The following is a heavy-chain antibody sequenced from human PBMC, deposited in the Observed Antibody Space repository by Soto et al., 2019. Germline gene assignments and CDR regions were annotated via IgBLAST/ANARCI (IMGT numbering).Heavy chain of an antibody. CDR2: MNPGSGKT. CDR1: GYTFINFD. V-gene: IGHV1-8*02. Sequence: GKVSCKASGYTFINFDISWVRQSAGQGLEWLGWMNPGSGKTGYASKFQGRVAMTRDASTGTSHLELSSLTSDDTAVYYCARMASAGTLNWFDPWGQGTLVTVSS. J-gene: IGHJ5*02. CDR3: ARMASAGTLNWFDP. D-gene: IGHD6-13*01.